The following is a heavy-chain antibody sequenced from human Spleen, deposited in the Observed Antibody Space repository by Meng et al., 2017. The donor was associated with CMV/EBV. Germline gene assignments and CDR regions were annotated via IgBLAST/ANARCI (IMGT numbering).Heavy chain of an antibody. CDR1: GFTFSSYG. Sequence: GESLKISCAASGFTFSSYGMHWVRQAPGKGLEWVAFISSDGDNRFYADSVKGRFTISRDNSKNTLYLQMNSLRPEDMAVYPGLLWFGDQHYYFDYWGQGTLVTVSS. CDR2: ISSDGDNR. J-gene: IGHJ4*02. CDR3: LLWFGDQHYYFDY. V-gene: IGHV3-30*12. D-gene: IGHD3-10*01.